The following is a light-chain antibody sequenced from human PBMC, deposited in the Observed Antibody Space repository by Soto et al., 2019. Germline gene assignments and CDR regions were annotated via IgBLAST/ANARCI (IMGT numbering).Light chain of an antibody. Sequence: QSVLTQPPSVSGAPGQRVTISCTGSSSNIGAGYDVHWYQQLPGTAPKLLIYGNSNRPSGVPDRFSGSKSGTSASLAITGLRADDEAEYYCQSYDSGLSGRVFGGGTKVTVL. CDR2: GNS. V-gene: IGLV1-40*01. J-gene: IGLJ3*02. CDR1: SSNIGAGYD. CDR3: QSYDSGLSGRV.